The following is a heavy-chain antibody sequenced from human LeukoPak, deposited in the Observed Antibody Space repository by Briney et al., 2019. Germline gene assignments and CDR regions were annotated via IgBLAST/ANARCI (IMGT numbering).Heavy chain of an antibody. D-gene: IGHD6-6*01. CDR1: GGSISSGGYY. CDR2: IYHSGST. CDR3: ARDRGDGQQLVRDDAFDI. J-gene: IGHJ3*02. Sequence: SETLSLTCTVSGGSISSGGYYWSWIRQPPGKGLEWIGYIYHSGSTYYNPSLKSRVTISVDRSKNQFSLKLSSVTAADTAVYYCARDRGDGQQLVRDDAFDIWGQGTMVTVSS. V-gene: IGHV4-30-2*01.